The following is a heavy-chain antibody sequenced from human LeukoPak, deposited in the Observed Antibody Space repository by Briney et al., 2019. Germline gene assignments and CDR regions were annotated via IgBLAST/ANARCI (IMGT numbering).Heavy chain of an antibody. J-gene: IGHJ4*02. V-gene: IGHV4-59*08. D-gene: IGHD1-26*01. Sequence: SGTLSLTCTVSGGSISSYYWSWIRQPPGKGLEWIGYIYYSGSTNYNPSLKSRVTISVDTSKNQFSLKLSSVTAADTAVYYCARSLSGSSLDYWGQGTLVTVSS. CDR1: GGSISSYY. CDR2: IYYSGST. CDR3: ARSLSGSSLDY.